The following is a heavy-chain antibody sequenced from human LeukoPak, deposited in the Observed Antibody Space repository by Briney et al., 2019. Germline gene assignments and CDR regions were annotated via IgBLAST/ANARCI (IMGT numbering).Heavy chain of an antibody. CDR3: AKDDIVVVVAATRPFDY. CDR1: GFTFSSYA. V-gene: IGHV3-23*01. J-gene: IGHJ4*02. CDR2: ISGSGGST. D-gene: IGHD2-15*01. Sequence: GGSLRLSCAASGFTFSSYAVSWVRQAPGKGLEWVSAISGSGGSTYYADSVKGRFTISRDNSKNTLYLQMNSLRAEDTAVYYCAKDDIVVVVAATRPFDYWGQGTLVTVSS.